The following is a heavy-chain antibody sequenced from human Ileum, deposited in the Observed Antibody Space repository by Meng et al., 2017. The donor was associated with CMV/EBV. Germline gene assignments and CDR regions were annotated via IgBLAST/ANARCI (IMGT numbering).Heavy chain of an antibody. Sequence: FNNALMIWVRQAPGKGLEWVGRIKSKSDGGTTDYVAPVKGRFIISRDDSKNTLYLQMNSLKIEDTAVYYCATPGGEAAPGTRGRFDYWGRGTLVTVSS. D-gene: IGHD6-13*01. J-gene: IGHJ4*02. V-gene: IGHV3-15*01. CDR1: FNNAL. CDR2: IKSKSDGGTT. CDR3: ATPGGEAAPGTRGRFDY.